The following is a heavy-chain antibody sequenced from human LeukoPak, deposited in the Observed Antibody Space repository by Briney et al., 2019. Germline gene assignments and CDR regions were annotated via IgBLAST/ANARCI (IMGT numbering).Heavy chain of an antibody. D-gene: IGHD1-26*01. CDR2: ISGYNGNT. Sequence: ASVKVSCKASGYTFATDGISWVRQAPGQGLEWMGWISGYNGNTYNAQKFQGRLTMTTDTATSTAYMELRGLTSDDTALYFCAKDEWELPYYFLYWGQGTQVTVSS. J-gene: IGHJ4*02. CDR1: GYTFATDG. V-gene: IGHV1-18*01. CDR3: AKDEWELPYYFLY.